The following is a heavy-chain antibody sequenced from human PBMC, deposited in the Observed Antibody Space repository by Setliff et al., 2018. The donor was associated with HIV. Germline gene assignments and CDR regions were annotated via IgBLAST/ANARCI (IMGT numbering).Heavy chain of an antibody. CDR2: INPNSGDT. V-gene: IGHV1-2*06. Sequence: AASVKVSCKASGYTFTGYYIHWVRQAPGQGLEWVGRINPNSGDTNYAQKFQGRVTMTRDTSINTAYMDLGRLSSDDTAVYYCARRGVGTSDAFDLWGQGTMVTVSS. D-gene: IGHD2-8*01. CDR3: ARRGVGTSDAFDL. CDR1: GYTFTGYY. J-gene: IGHJ3*01.